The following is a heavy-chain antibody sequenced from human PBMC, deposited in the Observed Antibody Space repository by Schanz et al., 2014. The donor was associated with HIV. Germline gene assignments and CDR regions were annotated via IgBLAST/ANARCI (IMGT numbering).Heavy chain of an antibody. J-gene: IGHJ4*02. D-gene: IGHD2-2*01. Sequence: QVQLVESGGGVVQPGRSLRLSCAASGFTFSNHAMHWVRQAPGRGLEWVAVMSYDGTNKYYADSVKGRFTIARDNTKNSLFLQMNSLRAEDTAVYYCARDSQLFCSSTSCLFDCWGQETLVTVSS. CDR1: GFTFSNHA. CDR3: ARDSQLFCSSTSCLFDC. CDR2: MSYDGTNK. V-gene: IGHV3-30-3*01.